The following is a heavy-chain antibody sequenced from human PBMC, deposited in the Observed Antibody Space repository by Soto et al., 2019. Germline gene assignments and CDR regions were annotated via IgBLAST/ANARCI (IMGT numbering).Heavy chain of an antibody. J-gene: IGHJ6*02. CDR3: ARDSFGLDV. V-gene: IGHV3-30-3*01. CDR1: GFTFSYYA. CDR2: ISYDGSNG. Sequence: GGSLRLCCAASGFTFSYYAMHWVRQAPGKGLEWVSFISYDGSNGYYADSMKGRFTIPRDNSKNTLYLQMDSLRAEDTAVYYCARDSFGLDVWGQGTTVTVSS.